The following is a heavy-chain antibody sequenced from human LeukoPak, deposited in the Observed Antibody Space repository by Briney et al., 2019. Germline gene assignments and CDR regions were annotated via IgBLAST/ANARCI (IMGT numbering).Heavy chain of an antibody. D-gene: IGHD1-26*01. V-gene: IGHV4-38-2*01. CDR1: GYSISSGCY. J-gene: IGHJ4*02. Sequence: PSETLSLTCAVSGYSISSGCYWGWIRQPPGKGLEWTGSIYHSGSTYYNPSLKSRVTISVDTSKNQFSLQLSSVTPADTAVYYCARRASRYIDYWGQGSLVTVSS. CDR2: IYHSGST. CDR3: ARRASRYIDY.